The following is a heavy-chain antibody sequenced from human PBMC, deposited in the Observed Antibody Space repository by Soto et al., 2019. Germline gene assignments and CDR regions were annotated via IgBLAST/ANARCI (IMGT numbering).Heavy chain of an antibody. Sequence: QLQLQESGSGLVKPSQTLSLTCAVSGGSISSGGYSWSWIRQPPGKGLEWIGYIYHSGSTYYNPSLKSRVTISVDRSKNQFSLKLSSVTAADTAVYYCAIVGYDFWSGYPYYFDYWGQGTLVTVSS. CDR2: IYHSGST. CDR3: AIVGYDFWSGYPYYFDY. J-gene: IGHJ4*02. D-gene: IGHD3-3*01. CDR1: GGSISSGGYS. V-gene: IGHV4-30-2*01.